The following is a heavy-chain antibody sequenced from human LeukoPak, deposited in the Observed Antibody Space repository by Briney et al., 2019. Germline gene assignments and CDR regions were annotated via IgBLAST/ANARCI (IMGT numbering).Heavy chain of an antibody. V-gene: IGHV1-18*01. D-gene: IGHD1-26*01. Sequence: ASVKDSCKASGYTFTTNGISWARQAPGQGLEWMGWIKSNNGNTNYAQKLQGRITLTIDTSTSTAYMELRSLRSDDTAVYYCARRQIADDSGSFYGSWGQGTQVTVSS. CDR3: ARRQIADDSGSFYGS. CDR2: IKSNNGNT. J-gene: IGHJ5*02. CDR1: GYTFTTNG.